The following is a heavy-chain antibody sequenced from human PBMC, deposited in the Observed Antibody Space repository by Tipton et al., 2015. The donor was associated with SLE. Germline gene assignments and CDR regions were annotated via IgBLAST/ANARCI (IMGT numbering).Heavy chain of an antibody. D-gene: IGHD1-1*01. Sequence: TLSLTCTVSGGSITSYYWSWIRQPPGKGLEWIGFMYYTGTASYNPSLKSRVTMSVDTSKYQFSLKVNSIIAADTAVYYCATLTGNNWFDPWGQGTLVTVSS. CDR1: GGSITSYY. J-gene: IGHJ5*02. CDR3: ATLTGNNWFDP. V-gene: IGHV4-59*08. CDR2: MYYTGTA.